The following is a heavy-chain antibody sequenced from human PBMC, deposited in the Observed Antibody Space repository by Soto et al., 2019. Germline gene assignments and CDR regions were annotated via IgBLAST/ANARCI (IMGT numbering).Heavy chain of an antibody. CDR1: GGSLSSGDYY. V-gene: IGHV4-30-4*01. D-gene: IGHD1-1*01. CDR3: ARVKTGNFDY. J-gene: IGHJ4*02. Sequence: QVQLQESGPGLVKPSQTLSLTCTVSGGSLSSGDYYWNWIRQPPGKGLEWIGYIYYSGSTYYNPSLKSRFTISVDTSKNQFSLKLSSVTAADTAVYYCARVKTGNFDYWGQGTLVTVSS. CDR2: IYYSGST.